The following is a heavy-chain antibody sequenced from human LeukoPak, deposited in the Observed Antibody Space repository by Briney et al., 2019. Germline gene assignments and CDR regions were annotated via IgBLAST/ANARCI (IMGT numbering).Heavy chain of an antibody. CDR3: ASPLAGYSGYDRDY. Sequence: GGSLRPSCAASGFTFSSYSMNWVRQAPGKGLEWVSSISSSSSYIYYADSVKGRFTTSRDNAKNSLYLQMNSLRAEDTAVYYCASPLAGYSGYDRDYWGQGTLVTVSS. CDR2: ISSSSSYI. D-gene: IGHD5-12*01. J-gene: IGHJ4*02. V-gene: IGHV3-21*01. CDR1: GFTFSSYS.